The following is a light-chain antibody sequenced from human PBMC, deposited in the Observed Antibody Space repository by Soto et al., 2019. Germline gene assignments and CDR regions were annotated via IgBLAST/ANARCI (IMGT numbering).Light chain of an antibody. CDR1: QSVSSY. Sequence: EIVLTQSPATLYLSPGERATLSCRASQSVSSYLAWYQQKTGQAPRLLIYDASHRATGIPARFSGSGSGTDVTLSISSLEPEDFAVFYCQQRSNWPPKYTFGQGTKLEIK. J-gene: IGKJ2*01. CDR3: QQRSNWPPKYT. CDR2: DAS. V-gene: IGKV3-11*01.